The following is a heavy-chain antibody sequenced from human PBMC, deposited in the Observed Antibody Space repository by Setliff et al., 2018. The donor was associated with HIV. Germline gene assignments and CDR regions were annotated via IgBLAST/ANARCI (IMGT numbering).Heavy chain of an antibody. Sequence: SVKVSCKASGGPFTSAFNWVRQVPGQGLEWMGGIIPIFGTANYAQNFGGRVTITADQSTTTSYLQLNSLRFEDTDIYYCASDSPAARFEELEDHYYYFMDVWGKGTTVTVSS. CDR3: ASDSPAARFEELEDHYYYFMDV. V-gene: IGHV1-69*13. D-gene: IGHD3-10*01. CDR2: IIPIFGTA. J-gene: IGHJ6*03. CDR1: GGPFTSA.